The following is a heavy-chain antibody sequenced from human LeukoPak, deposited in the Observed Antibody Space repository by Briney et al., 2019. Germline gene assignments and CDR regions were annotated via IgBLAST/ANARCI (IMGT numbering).Heavy chain of an antibody. J-gene: IGHJ4*02. V-gene: IGHV1-18*01. D-gene: IGHD6-13*01. CDR3: ARDLPRIAAGIDY. CDR2: ISAYNGNT. Sequence: GASVKVSCTAPGYTPHRYDISWVRQAPGQGLEWMGWISAYNGNTNYAQKLQGRVTMTTDTHTSTAYMELRSLRSDDTAVYYCARDLPRIAAGIDYWGQGTLVTVSS. CDR1: GYTPHRYD.